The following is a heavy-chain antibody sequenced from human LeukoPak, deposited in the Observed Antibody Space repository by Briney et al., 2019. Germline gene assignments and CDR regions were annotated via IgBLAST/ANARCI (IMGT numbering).Heavy chain of an antibody. CDR1: GFIFTTYT. V-gene: IGHV3-64D*06. CDR3: VGDQVDDTGYLR. CDR2: VNGNGDTT. D-gene: IGHD3-9*01. J-gene: IGHJ4*02. Sequence: GGSLRLSCSASGFIFTTYTMYWVRQAPGKGLEFVSVVNGNGDTTYYTDSVKGRFTISRDNSKNALYLQMSSLRAEDTAVYYCVGDQVDDTGYLRWGQGTRVTVSA.